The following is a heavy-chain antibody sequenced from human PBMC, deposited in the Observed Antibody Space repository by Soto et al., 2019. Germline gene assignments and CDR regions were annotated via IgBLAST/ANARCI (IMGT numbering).Heavy chain of an antibody. CDR1: GFNFGFFG. V-gene: IGHV3-30*03. CDR2: ISGDGINT. J-gene: IGHJ4*02. D-gene: IGHD1-26*01. Sequence: QIQLVESGGDVVQPGKSLRLSCAASGFNFGFFGMHWVRQAPGKGLEWVAFISGDGINTQYADSVRGRFTLSRDYSRKSMYLQMDSLRDEDTALYYCARGNLSFAFDSWGLGTLVTVSS. CDR3: ARGNLSFAFDS.